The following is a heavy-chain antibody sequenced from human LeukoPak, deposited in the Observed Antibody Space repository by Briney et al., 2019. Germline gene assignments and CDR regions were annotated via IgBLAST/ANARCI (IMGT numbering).Heavy chain of an antibody. CDR2: IYYSGST. D-gene: IGHD3-22*01. Sequence: PSETLSLTCTVSGGSISGGGYYWSWIRQHPGKGLEWIGYIYYSGSTYYNPSLKSRVTISVDTSKNQFSLKLSSVTAADTAVYYCARNYYDSSGPSGPFDYWGQGTLVTVSS. CDR1: GGSISGGGYY. J-gene: IGHJ4*02. CDR3: ARNYYDSSGPSGPFDY. V-gene: IGHV4-31*03.